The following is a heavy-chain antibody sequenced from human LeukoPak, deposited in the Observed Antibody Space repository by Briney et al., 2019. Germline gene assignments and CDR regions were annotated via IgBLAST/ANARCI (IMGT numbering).Heavy chain of an antibody. J-gene: IGHJ6*02. CDR2: IIPILGIA. Sequence: GASVKVSCKASGGTFSSYAISWVRQAPGQGLELMGRIIPILGIANYAQKFQGRVAITADKSTSTAYMELSSLRSEDTAVYYCARETVVVPASEQYYYYGMDVWGQGTTVTVSS. V-gene: IGHV1-69*04. CDR1: GGTFSSYA. D-gene: IGHD2-2*01. CDR3: ARETVVVPASEQYYYYGMDV.